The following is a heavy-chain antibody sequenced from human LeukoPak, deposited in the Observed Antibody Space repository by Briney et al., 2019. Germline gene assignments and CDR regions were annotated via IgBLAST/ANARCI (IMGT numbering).Heavy chain of an antibody. CDR3: ARDHAITMVRGVIITELEDWFDP. CDR1: GDSVSSNSAA. Sequence: SQTLSLTCAISGDSVSSNSAAWNWIRQSPSRGLEWLGRTYYRSKWYNDYAVSVKSRITINPDTSKNQFSLQLNSVTPEDTAVYYCARDHAITMVRGVIITELEDWFDPWDQGTLVTVSS. CDR2: TYYRSKWYN. V-gene: IGHV6-1*01. D-gene: IGHD3-10*01. J-gene: IGHJ5*02.